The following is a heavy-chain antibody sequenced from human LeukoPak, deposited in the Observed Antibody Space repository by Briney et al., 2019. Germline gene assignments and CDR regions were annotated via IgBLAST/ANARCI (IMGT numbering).Heavy chain of an antibody. V-gene: IGHV1-8*01. CDR3: AKEWFGELILVGTRDY. J-gene: IGHJ4*02. D-gene: IGHD3-10*01. Sequence: GASVKVSCKASGFTFTSHDYNWVRQATGQGLEWMGWMNPNSGNTGYAQKFQGRVTMTRDTSITTVYMELSSLTSEDTAVYYCAKEWFGELILVGTRDYWGQGTLVTVSS. CDR1: GFTFTSHD. CDR2: MNPNSGNT.